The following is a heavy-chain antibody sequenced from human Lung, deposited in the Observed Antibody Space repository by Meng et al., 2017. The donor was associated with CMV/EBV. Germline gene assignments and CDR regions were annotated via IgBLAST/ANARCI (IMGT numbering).Heavy chain of an antibody. V-gene: IGHV3-74*01. CDR2: ISSDGSSTR. Sequence: GGSLRLSXAASGFTFSTYWMHWVRQVPGKGLVWVSRISSDGSSTRSYADSVKGRFTISRDNAKNTLYLQMNSLRAEDTAVYYCVRGAMCSSTSCYKYYYYGMDVWGQGTTVTVSS. D-gene: IGHD2-2*02. J-gene: IGHJ6*02. CDR3: VRGAMCSSTSCYKYYYYGMDV. CDR1: GFTFSTYW.